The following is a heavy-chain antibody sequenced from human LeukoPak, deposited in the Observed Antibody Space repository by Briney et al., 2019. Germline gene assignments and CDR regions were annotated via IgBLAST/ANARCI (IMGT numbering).Heavy chain of an antibody. V-gene: IGHV3-30*18. CDR1: GFTFSSYG. D-gene: IGHD6-19*01. CDR2: KSHDGSTK. Sequence: GGSLRLSCAASGFTFSSYGMHWVRQAPDKGREWVAVKSHDGSTKYYADSVNGRFTISRDNSMNMLFLQMNSLRDEDTAVYYCAKVAGSSGWYLDYWGQGTLVTVSS. J-gene: IGHJ4*02. CDR3: AKVAGSSGWYLDY.